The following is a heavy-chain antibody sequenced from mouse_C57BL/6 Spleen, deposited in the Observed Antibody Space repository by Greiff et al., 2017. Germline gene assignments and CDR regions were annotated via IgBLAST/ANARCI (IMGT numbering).Heavy chain of an antibody. CDR2: ISSGSSTL. CDR1: GFTFSDYG. Sequence: EVKVVESGGGLVKPGGSLKLSCAASGFTFSDYGMHWVRQAPEKGLEWVAYISSGSSTLYYADTVNGRFTITGDHAKNTLFLQMTSLRSEDTAMYCCARGSSYHWYFDVWGTGTTVTVSS. J-gene: IGHJ1*03. CDR3: ARGSSYHWYFDV. D-gene: IGHD1-1*01. V-gene: IGHV5-17*01.